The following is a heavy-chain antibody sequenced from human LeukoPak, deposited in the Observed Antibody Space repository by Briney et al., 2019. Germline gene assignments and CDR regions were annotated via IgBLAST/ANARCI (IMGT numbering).Heavy chain of an antibody. V-gene: IGHV1-46*01. J-gene: IGHJ6*04. Sequence: GASVKVSCKASGYTFTSYYMHWVRQAPGQGLEWMGIINPSGGSTSYAQKFQGRVTMTRDTSTSTVYMELSSLRSEDTAVYSCARELPGIGEPEIRGVYYGMDVWGKGTTVTVSS. D-gene: IGHD3-10*01. CDR1: GYTFTSYY. CDR3: ARELPGIGEPEIRGVYYGMDV. CDR2: INPSGGST.